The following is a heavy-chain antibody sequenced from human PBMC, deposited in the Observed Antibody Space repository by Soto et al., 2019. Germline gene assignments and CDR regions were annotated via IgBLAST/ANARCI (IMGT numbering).Heavy chain of an antibody. Sequence: EVQLLESGGGLVQPGGSLRLSCAASGFTVSSYAMSWVRQAPGKGLEWVSVISGSGSTYSADSVKGRFTISRDSSKKTVYLQMNSLSAEDTAVYYCARALRFTFTTGYYMDVWGRGTTVTVSS. CDR2: ISGSGST. CDR1: GFTVSSYA. D-gene: IGHD3-16*01. V-gene: IGHV3-23*01. J-gene: IGHJ6*03. CDR3: ARALRFTFTTGYYMDV.